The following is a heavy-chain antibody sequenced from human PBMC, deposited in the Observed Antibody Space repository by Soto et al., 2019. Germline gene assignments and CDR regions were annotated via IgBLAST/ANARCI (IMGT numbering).Heavy chain of an antibody. Sequence: QVQLQESGPGLVKPSQTLSLTCTVSGDSISSGDNYWSWIRQPPGKGLEWIGYIYYSGDTSYNPSLKSRVSISVDTSKNQFSLKLSSVTAADTAVYYCARDYYYDSSGYSHYFDYWGQGTLVTVSS. D-gene: IGHD3-22*01. V-gene: IGHV4-30-4*01. CDR3: ARDYYYDSSGYSHYFDY. J-gene: IGHJ4*02. CDR1: GDSISSGDNY. CDR2: IYYSGDT.